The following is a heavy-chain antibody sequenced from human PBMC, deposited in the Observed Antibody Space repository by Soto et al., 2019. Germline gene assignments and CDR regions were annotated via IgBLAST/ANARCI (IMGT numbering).Heavy chain of an antibody. D-gene: IGHD3-16*01. V-gene: IGHV3-74*01. J-gene: IGHJ6*02. CDR1: GFTFSRYW. CDR2: ISSYGSDT. Sequence: EVQLVESGGGLVLPGGSLRLSCAASGFTFSRYWMHWVRQAPGKGLVWVSRISSYGSDTHYADSVKGRFTISRDNAKNTLYLQMNSLRVDDTAVSYCASNYAYAEGYYWYGIDVWGQGTTVTVSS. CDR3: ASNYAYAEGYYWYGIDV.